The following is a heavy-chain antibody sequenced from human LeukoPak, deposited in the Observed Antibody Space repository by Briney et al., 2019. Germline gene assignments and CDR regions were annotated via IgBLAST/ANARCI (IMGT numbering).Heavy chain of an antibody. D-gene: IGHD6-19*01. CDR1: GLTFRSFK. V-gene: IGHV3-21*01. J-gene: IGHJ4*02. Sequence: PGGSLELSCAASGLTFRSFKMNWVRQPPGKGLEWVSSISSTSSLIWYADSLKGRFTISRDNAKNSLYLQMDSLRAEDTAVYYCARYNSGWNDYWGQGTLVTVSS. CDR3: ARYNSGWNDY. CDR2: ISSTSSLI.